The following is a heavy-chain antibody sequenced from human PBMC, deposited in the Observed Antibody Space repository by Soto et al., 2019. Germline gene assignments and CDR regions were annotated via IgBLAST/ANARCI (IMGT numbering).Heavy chain of an antibody. Sequence: PGESLKISCKGSGYSFTSYWIGWVRQMPGKGLEWMGIIYPGDSDTRYSPSFQGQVTISADKSISTAYLQWSSLKASDTAMYYCARGTVVVVAATRSSNWFDPWGQGTLVTVSS. J-gene: IGHJ5*02. CDR1: GYSFTSYW. CDR3: ARGTVVVVAATRSSNWFDP. V-gene: IGHV5-51*01. CDR2: IYPGDSDT. D-gene: IGHD2-15*01.